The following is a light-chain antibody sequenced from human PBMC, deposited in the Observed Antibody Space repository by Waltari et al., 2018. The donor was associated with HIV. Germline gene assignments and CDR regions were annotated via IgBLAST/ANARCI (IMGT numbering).Light chain of an antibody. V-gene: IGLV1-47*01. J-gene: IGLJ3*02. CDR2: RNN. CDR3: AAWDDTRGV. CDR1: SSNIGTNY. Sequence: QSVLTQPPSASGTPGQRVTISCSGSSSNIGTNYVYWYQQLPGTAPKLLIYRNNQRPSGVPDRFSGSKSGTSAYLAISGLRSEDEADYYCAAWDDTRGVFGGGTKLTVL.